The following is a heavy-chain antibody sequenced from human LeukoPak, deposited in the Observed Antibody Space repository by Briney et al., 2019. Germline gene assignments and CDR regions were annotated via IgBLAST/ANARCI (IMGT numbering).Heavy chain of an antibody. CDR2: INPKSGGT. CDR1: RYTDICYY. J-gene: IGHJ5*02. CDR3: AIGHGYLEWFDR. D-gene: IGHD1-1*01. V-gene: IGHV1-2*02. Sequence: ASVKVSCKACRYTDICYYMHWVGQAPGQGLEWMGWINPKSGGTNYAQKFQGRVTMTRDTSISAAYMELSRVRPDDTAVYYCAIGHGYLEWFDRWGQGTLVTVSS.